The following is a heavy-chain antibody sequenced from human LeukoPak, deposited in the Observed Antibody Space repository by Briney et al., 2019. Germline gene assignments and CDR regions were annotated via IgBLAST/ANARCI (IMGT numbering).Heavy chain of an antibody. V-gene: IGHV3-23*01. CDR3: AKDYSGFNY. J-gene: IGHJ4*02. Sequence: GGSLRLSCVASGFTFSRQAMTWVGHAPGKGLEWVSSISGSGSSTYYADSVKGRFTISRDNSKNTLYLQMNSLRAEDTAIYYCAKDYSGFNYWGQGTLVTVSS. D-gene: IGHD4-11*01. CDR1: GFTFSRQA. CDR2: ISGSGSST.